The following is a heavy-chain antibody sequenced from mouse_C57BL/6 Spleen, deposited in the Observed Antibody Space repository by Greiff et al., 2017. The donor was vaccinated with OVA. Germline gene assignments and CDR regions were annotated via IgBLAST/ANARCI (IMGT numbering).Heavy chain of an antibody. CDR2: IYPGSGST. J-gene: IGHJ3*01. V-gene: IGHV1-55*01. D-gene: IGHD3-2*02. CDR1: GYTFTSYW. CDR3: ARSAQAILWFAY. Sequence: VQLQQSGAELVKPGASVKMSCKASGYTFTSYWITWVKQRPGQGLEWIGDIYPGSGSTNYNEKFKSKATLTVDTSSSTAYMQLSSLTSEDSAVYYCARSAQAILWFAYWGQGTLVTVSA.